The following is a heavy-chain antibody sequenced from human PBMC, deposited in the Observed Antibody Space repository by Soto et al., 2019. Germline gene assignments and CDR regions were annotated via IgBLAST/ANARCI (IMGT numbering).Heavy chain of an antibody. Sequence: PAGSLRPSSPLAGFIWSSYDMSCVRHPPGKGLEWVSTILVGGSTHYDNSVKGRFTRSRDTPKNTVYLQINSLTARATPVFYCGEATATGGGAFEIYGQGTMVTVSS. CDR2: ILVGGST. V-gene: IGHV3-23*01. J-gene: IGHJ3*02. D-gene: IGHD2-8*02. CDR1: GFIWSSYD. CDR3: GEATATGGGAFEI.